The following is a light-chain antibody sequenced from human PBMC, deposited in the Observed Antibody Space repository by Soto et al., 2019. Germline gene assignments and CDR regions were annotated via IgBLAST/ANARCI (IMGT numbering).Light chain of an antibody. V-gene: IGLV2-14*01. CDR3: SSETSSSAYVV. CDR1: TSDVGGSNF. Sequence: QSALTQPASVSGSPGQSITISCTGTTSDVGGSNFVSWYQHHPGKAPKLLIYDVSNRPSGVSDRFSGSKSGNTASLTISGLQAGDEADYYCSSETSSSAYVVLGGGTKVTV. CDR2: DVS. J-gene: IGLJ2*01.